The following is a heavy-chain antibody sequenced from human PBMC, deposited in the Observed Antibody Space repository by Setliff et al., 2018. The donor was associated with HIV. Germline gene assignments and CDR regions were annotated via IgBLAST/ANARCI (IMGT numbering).Heavy chain of an antibody. Sequence: SETLSLTCTVSGDSTTSSSSYWGWIRQPPGKGLEWIGNIYYSGSTYYNPSLKSRVTISVDTSKNQFSLKLGSVTAADTAIYYCARTRGYTYGYIDYWGQGTLVTVSS. CDR2: IYYSGST. V-gene: IGHV4-39*01. D-gene: IGHD5-18*01. CDR3: ARTRGYTYGYIDY. J-gene: IGHJ4*02. CDR1: GDSTTSSSSY.